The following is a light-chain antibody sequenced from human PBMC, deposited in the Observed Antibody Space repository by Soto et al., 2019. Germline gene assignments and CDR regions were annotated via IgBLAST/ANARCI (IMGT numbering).Light chain of an antibody. V-gene: IGKV1-5*01. CDR1: QSISSW. CDR3: QQYDNYKPLT. J-gene: IGKJ4*01. Sequence: DIQMTQSPSTLSASVGDRVTITCRASQSISSWLAWYQQKPGKAPKLLIFDASSLESGTPSRFSGRRSGTQFTLTIHGLQPDDFATYYCQQYDNYKPLTFGGGTKVDIK. CDR2: DAS.